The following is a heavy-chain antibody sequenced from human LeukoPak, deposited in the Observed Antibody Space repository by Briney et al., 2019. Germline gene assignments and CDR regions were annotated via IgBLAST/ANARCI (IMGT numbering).Heavy chain of an antibody. V-gene: IGHV3-30-3*01. Sequence: GGSLRLSCAASGFTFSSYAMHWVRQAPGKGLEWVAVISYDGSNKYYADSVKGRFTISRDNSKNTLYLQMNSLRAEDTAVYYCARADCSGGSCQFDPWGQGTLVTVSS. CDR1: GFTFSSYA. J-gene: IGHJ5*02. CDR3: ARADCSGGSCQFDP. D-gene: IGHD2-15*01. CDR2: ISYDGSNK.